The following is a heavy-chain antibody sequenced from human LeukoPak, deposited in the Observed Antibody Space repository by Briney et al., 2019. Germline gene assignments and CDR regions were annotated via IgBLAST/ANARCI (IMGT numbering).Heavy chain of an antibody. Sequence: GGSLRLSCAASGFTFSTYAMSWVRQAPGKGLEWVSGISGSGGSTYYADSVKGRFTISRDNSKNTLYLQMNSLRVEDTAVYYCAKDRNQLLRSGYYYYYMDVWGKGTTVTVSS. CDR2: ISGSGGST. J-gene: IGHJ6*03. D-gene: IGHD2-2*01. V-gene: IGHV3-23*01. CDR1: GFTFSTYA. CDR3: AKDRNQLLRSGYYYYYMDV.